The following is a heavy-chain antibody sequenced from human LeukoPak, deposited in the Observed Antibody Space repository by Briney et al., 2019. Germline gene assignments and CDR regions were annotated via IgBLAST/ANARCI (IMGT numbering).Heavy chain of an antibody. J-gene: IGHJ4*02. CDR1: GYILTNYA. CDR2: ANAGNGNT. V-gene: IGHV1-3*02. Sequence: ASVKVSCKASGYILTNYAIHWVRQAPGQRLEWMGWANAGNGNTKYSQEFQGRVTITRDASASTAYMELSSLRSEDMAVYYCARSAEGYCSGASCSEYYFDYWGQGTLVTVSS. D-gene: IGHD2-15*01. CDR3: ARSAEGYCSGASCSEYYFDY.